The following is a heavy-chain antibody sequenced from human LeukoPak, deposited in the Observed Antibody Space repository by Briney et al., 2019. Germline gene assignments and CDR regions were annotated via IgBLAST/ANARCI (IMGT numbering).Heavy chain of an antibody. CDR3: ARVPSHYDSSGSQDY. CDR1: GGSISSGSYY. CDR2: IYTSGST. V-gene: IGHV4-61*02. J-gene: IGHJ4*02. D-gene: IGHD3-22*01. Sequence: SETLSLTCTVSGGSISSGSYYWSWIRQPAGKGLEWIGRIYTSGSTNYNPPLKSRVTISVDTSKNQFSLKLSSVTAADTAVYYCARVPSHYDSSGSQDYWGQGTLVTVSS.